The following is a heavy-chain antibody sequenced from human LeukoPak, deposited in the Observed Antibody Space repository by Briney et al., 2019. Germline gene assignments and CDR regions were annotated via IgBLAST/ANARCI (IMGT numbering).Heavy chain of an antibody. D-gene: IGHD6-13*01. CDR2: IYHSGST. V-gene: IGHV4-38-2*01. Sequence: KPSETLSLTCAVSGYSISSDYYWGWIRQPPGQGLEWIGSIYHSGSTYYNPSLESRVTISLDTSKNQFSLKLSSVTAADTAVYYCARAPRIAAAGPLFDYWGQGTLVTVSS. J-gene: IGHJ4*02. CDR1: GYSISSDYY. CDR3: ARAPRIAAAGPLFDY.